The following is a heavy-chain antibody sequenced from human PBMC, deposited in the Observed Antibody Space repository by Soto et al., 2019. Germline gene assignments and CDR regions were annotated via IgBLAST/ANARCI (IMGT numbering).Heavy chain of an antibody. CDR2: ISSSSSYI. J-gene: IGHJ5*02. V-gene: IGHV3-21*01. CDR3: AREPGIVVVPAINWFDP. Sequence: PGGSLRLSCAASGFTFSSYSMNWVRQAPGKGLEWVSSISSSSSYIYYADSVKGRFTISRDNAKNSLYLQMNSLRAEDTAVYYCAREPGIVVVPAINWFDPWGQGTLVTVSS. CDR1: GFTFSSYS. D-gene: IGHD2-2*01.